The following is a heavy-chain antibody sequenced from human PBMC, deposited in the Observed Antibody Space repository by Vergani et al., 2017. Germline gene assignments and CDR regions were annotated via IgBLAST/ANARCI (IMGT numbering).Heavy chain of an antibody. CDR1: GFRFSDYG. D-gene: IGHD1-1*01. CDR2: ISYDGDTT. J-gene: IGHJ4*02. CDR3: AKFPLNITTPDRGDF. Sequence: HVQMVESGGGVVQPGRSLRLSCAVSGFRFSDYGMHWVRQAPGRGLEWVALISYDGDTTYYEDSVKGRFTISRDNSKNTMFLQMHSLRVEDTALYYCAKFPLNITTPDRGDFWGQESLVTVSS. V-gene: IGHV3-30*18.